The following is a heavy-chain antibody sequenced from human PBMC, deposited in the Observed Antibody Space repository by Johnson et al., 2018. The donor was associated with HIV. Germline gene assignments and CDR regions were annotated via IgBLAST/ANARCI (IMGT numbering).Heavy chain of an antibody. J-gene: IGHJ3*02. Sequence: VQLVESGGGLVQPGGSLRLSCAASEFTFHSYWMTWVRQAPGKGLEWVANINQDGTEKYYVDSVKGRFTISRDNAKNSLYLQMNSLRAEDTAVYYCASGGAHDAFDIWGQGTMVTVSS. D-gene: IGHD3-16*01. CDR1: EFTFHSYW. CDR3: ASGGAHDAFDI. V-gene: IGHV3-7*03. CDR2: INQDGTEK.